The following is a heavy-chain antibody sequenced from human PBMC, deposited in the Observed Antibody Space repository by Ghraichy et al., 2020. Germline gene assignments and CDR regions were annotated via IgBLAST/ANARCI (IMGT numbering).Heavy chain of an antibody. CDR2: INPSGGST. J-gene: IGHJ4*02. CDR1: GYTFTSYY. CDR3: ARGNIVVVPAAIIQPTLACDY. D-gene: IGHD2-2*01. Sequence: ASVKVSCKASGYTFTSYYMHWVRQAPGQGLEWMGIINPSGGSTSYAQKFQGRVTMTRDTSTSTVYMELSSLRSEDTAVYYCARGNIVVVPAAIIQPTLACDYWGQGTLVTVSS. V-gene: IGHV1-46*03.